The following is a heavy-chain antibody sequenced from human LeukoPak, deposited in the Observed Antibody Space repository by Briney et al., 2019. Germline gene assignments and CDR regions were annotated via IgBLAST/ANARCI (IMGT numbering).Heavy chain of an antibody. V-gene: IGHV1-46*01. J-gene: IGHJ3*02. Sequence: ASVKVSCKASGYTFTSYGITWVRQAPGQGLEWMGIINPSGGSTTYAQKFQGRVTMTRDTSTSTVYMELSSLRSEDTAVYYCARDLGPGIGAFDIWGQGTMVTVSS. CDR2: INPSGGST. CDR3: ARDLGPGIGAFDI. D-gene: IGHD3-10*01. CDR1: GYTFTSYG.